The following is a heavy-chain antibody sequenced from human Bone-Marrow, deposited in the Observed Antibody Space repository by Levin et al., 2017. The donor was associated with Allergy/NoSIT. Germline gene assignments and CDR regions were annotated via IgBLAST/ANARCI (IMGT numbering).Heavy chain of an antibody. J-gene: IGHJ4*02. D-gene: IGHD3-10*01. V-gene: IGHV3-74*03. CDR3: ATVPFGSGAFHS. CDR2: ISNDGRAT. CDR1: TYTFINSW. Sequence: PGGSLRLSCAVSTYTFINSWMHWVRQTLGKGLEWVSRISNDGRATTYADSVKGRFTISRDDAQSTVYLQMSSLTAEDTAVYYCATVPFGSGAFHSWGQGTLVTVSS.